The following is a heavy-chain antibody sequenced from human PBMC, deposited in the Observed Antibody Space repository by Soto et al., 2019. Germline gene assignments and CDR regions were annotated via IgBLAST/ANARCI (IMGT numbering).Heavy chain of an antibody. CDR3: TRALFKSLDY. Sequence: SETLSLTCAVFGASISTSYWWSWVRQPPGKGLEWIGEIHYSGTTNYNPSLKSRVTISLDKSKNQFSLNLNSVTAADTAMYYCTRALFKSLDYWGQGTLVTVSS. J-gene: IGHJ4*02. V-gene: IGHV4-4*02. CDR2: IHYSGTT. CDR1: GASISTSYW.